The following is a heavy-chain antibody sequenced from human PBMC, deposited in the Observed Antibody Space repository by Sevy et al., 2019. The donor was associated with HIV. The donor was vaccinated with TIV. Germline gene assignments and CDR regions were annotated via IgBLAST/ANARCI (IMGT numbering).Heavy chain of an antibody. CDR2: IYSSGST. V-gene: IGHV4-59*01. J-gene: IGHJ5*02. Sequence: SETLSLTCTVSGGSISSYYWSWIRQPPGKGLEWIGYIYSSGSTNYNPSLKSRVTISVDTSKNQFSLKLSSVTAADTAVYYCARETYHYVWGSYRYRWFDPWGQRTLVTVSS. CDR3: ARETYHYVWGSYRYRWFDP. CDR1: GGSISSYY. D-gene: IGHD3-16*02.